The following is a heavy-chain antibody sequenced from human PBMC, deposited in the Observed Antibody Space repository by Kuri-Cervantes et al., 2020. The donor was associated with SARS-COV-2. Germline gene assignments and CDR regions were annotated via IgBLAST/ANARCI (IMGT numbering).Heavy chain of an antibody. V-gene: IGHV1-69*05. CDR3: ARARRGDIVVVPAAIASQVHPGNWYFDL. Sequence: SVKVSCKASGGTFSSYAISWVRQAPGQGLEWMGGIIPIFGTANYAQKFQGRVTITTDESTSTAYMELSSLRAEDTAVYYCARARRGDIVVVPAAIASQVHPGNWYFDLWGRGTLVTVSS. CDR1: GGTFSSYA. D-gene: IGHD2-2*02. CDR2: IIPIFGTA. J-gene: IGHJ2*01.